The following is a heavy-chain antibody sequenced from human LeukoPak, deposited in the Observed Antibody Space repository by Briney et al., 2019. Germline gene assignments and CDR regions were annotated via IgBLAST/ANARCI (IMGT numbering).Heavy chain of an antibody. V-gene: IGHV3-74*01. D-gene: IGHD6-6*01. CDR3: ARGPNSNWSGLDF. Sequence: PGGSLRLSCTASGFSFSGHWMHWARQLPRKGLVWVSRISPTGSTTSYADSVKGRFTVSRDNAKNTLYLQVNNLRAEDTAVYYCARGPNSNWSGLDFWGRGTLLTVSS. CDR1: GFSFSGHW. J-gene: IGHJ4*02. CDR2: ISPTGSTT.